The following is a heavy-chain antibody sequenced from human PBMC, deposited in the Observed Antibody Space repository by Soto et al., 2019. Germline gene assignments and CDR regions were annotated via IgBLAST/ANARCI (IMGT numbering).Heavy chain of an antibody. V-gene: IGHV3-30-3*01. D-gene: IGHD2-21*02. J-gene: IGHJ4*02. CDR1: GFTFSSYA. Sequence: SLRLSCAASGFTFSSYAMSWVRQAPGKGLEWVAVISYDGSNKYYADSVKGRFTISRDNSKNTLYLQMNSLRAEDTAVYYCARVGCGGDCPGRHFDYWGQGTLVTISS. CDR3: ARVGCGGDCPGRHFDY. CDR2: ISYDGSNK.